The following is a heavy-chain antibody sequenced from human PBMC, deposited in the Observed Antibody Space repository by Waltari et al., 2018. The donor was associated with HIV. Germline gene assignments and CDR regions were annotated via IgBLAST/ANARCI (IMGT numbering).Heavy chain of an antibody. V-gene: IGHV1-2*06. CDR1: GYTFTGYY. CDR3: ARDLTYYYGSGSPDY. Sequence: QVQLVQSGAEVKKPGASVKVSCKASGYTFTGYYMHWVRQAPGQGLEWMERINPNSGGTNYAQKFQGRVTMTRDTSISTAYMELSRLRSDDTAVYYCARDLTYYYGSGSPDYWGQGTLVTVSS. CDR2: INPNSGGT. J-gene: IGHJ4*02. D-gene: IGHD3-10*01.